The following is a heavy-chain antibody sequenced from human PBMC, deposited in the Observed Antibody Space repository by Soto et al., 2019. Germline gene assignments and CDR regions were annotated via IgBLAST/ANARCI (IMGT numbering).Heavy chain of an antibody. CDR2: ISGSGGST. CDR1: GFTFSSYA. J-gene: IGHJ4*02. D-gene: IGHD6-6*01. Sequence: PGGSLRLSCAASGFTFSSYAMSWVRQAPGKGLEWVSAISGSGGSTYYADSVKGRFTISRDNSKNTLYLQMNSLRAEDTAVYYCAKDKVAEYSSSSEGFDYWGQGTLVTVSS. V-gene: IGHV3-23*01. CDR3: AKDKVAEYSSSSEGFDY.